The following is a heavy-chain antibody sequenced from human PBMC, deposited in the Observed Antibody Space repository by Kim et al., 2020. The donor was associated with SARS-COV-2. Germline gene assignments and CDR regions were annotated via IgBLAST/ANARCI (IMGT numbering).Heavy chain of an antibody. J-gene: IGHJ4*02. CDR2: RTI. Sequence: RTIYYADSVKGRFTISRDNAKNSLYLQMNSLRAEDTAVYYCARGPNNFDYWGQGTLVTVSS. V-gene: IGHV3-11*01. CDR3: ARGPNNFDY.